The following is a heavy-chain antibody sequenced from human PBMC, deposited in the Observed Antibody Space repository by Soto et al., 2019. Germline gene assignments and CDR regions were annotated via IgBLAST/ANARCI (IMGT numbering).Heavy chain of an antibody. CDR2: IYYSGST. V-gene: IGHV4-30-4*01. CDR1: GGSISSGDYY. D-gene: IGHD2-15*01. Sequence: NPSETLSLTCTVSGGSISSGDYYWSWIRQPPGKGLEWIGYIYYSGSTYYNPSLKSRVTISVDTSKNQFSLKLSSVTAADTAVYYCARDPGYCSGGSCYDWFDPWGQGTLVTVSS. J-gene: IGHJ5*02. CDR3: ARDPGYCSGGSCYDWFDP.